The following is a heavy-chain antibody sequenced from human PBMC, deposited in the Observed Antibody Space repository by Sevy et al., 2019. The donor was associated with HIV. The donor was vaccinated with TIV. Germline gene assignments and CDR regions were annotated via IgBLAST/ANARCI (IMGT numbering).Heavy chain of an antibody. CDR2: VNPSGGRT. Sequence: ASVKVSCKASGYTFTTYYIHWVRQAPGQGLEWMGIVNPSGGRTTNSQKFHDRVTMTSDTSTDTVYMQLSSLKSEDTAVYYCARTLGWQQSRWYLDYWGQGTLVTVSS. D-gene: IGHD2-15*01. CDR1: GYTFTTYY. CDR3: ARTLGWQQSRWYLDY. V-gene: IGHV1-46*01. J-gene: IGHJ4*02.